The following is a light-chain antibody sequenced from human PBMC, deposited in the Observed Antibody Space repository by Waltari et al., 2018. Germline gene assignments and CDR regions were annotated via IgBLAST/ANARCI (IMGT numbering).Light chain of an antibody. CDR1: SSDVGGYNL. V-gene: IGLV2-14*01. Sequence: QSALTQPASVSGSPGQSITISCTGTSSDVGGYNLVSWHQQHPGKAPKLIIYEVSNRPSGVSNRFSGSKSGNTASLTISGLQAEDEADYYCTSYITTRGDWVFGGWTKLTVL. CDR2: EVS. J-gene: IGLJ3*02. CDR3: TSYITTRGDWV.